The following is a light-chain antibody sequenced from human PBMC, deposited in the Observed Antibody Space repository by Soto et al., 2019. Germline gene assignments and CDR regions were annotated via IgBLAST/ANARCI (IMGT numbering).Light chain of an antibody. CDR1: QSVSSN. V-gene: IGKV3D-15*01. J-gene: IGKJ4*01. CDR2: GAS. CDR3: QQYNNWPPWGLT. Sequence: EIVMTQSPATLSVSPGERATLSCRASQSVSSNLAWYQQKPGQAPRLLIYGASIRATGIPARFSGSGSGTEFTLTISSLQSEDFAFYYCQQYNNWPPWGLTFGGGTKVEIK.